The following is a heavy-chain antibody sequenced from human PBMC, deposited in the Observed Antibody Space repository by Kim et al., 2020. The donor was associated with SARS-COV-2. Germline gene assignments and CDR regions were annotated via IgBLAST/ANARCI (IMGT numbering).Heavy chain of an antibody. Sequence: GGSLRLSCSASGFTFSSYAMHWVRQAPGKGLEYVSAISSNGGSTYYADSVKGRFTISRDNSKNTLYLQMSSLRAEDTAVYYCVKDQYSYGTFFDYWGQGTLVTVSS. J-gene: IGHJ4*02. CDR3: VKDQYSYGTFFDY. CDR1: GFTFSSYA. D-gene: IGHD5-18*01. CDR2: ISSNGGST. V-gene: IGHV3-64D*06.